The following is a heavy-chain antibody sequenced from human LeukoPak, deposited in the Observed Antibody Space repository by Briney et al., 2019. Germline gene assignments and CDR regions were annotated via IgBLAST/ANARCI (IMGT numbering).Heavy chain of an antibody. CDR2: IYYSGST. J-gene: IGHJ4*02. D-gene: IGHD2-15*01. CDR3: ARHYCSGASCYYFDY. V-gene: IGHV4-59*08. CDR1: GGSISSYY. Sequence: SETLSLTCTVSGGSISSYYWSWIRKPPGKGLEWMGNIYYSGSTNYNPSLKGRVTISVDTSKNQFPLRLSSVTAADTALYYCARHYCSGASCYYFDYWGQGTLVTVSS.